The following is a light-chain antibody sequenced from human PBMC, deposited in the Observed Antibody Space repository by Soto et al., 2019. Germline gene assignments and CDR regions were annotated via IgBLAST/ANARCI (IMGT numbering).Light chain of an antibody. V-gene: IGKV1-27*01. CDR3: QKYNSVPWT. CDR2: VAS. J-gene: IGKJ1*01. CDR1: QGISNY. Sequence: DIQMTQSPSSLSAAVGDRVTVTCRASQGISNYLAWYQQKPGKVPKLLIYVASTLQSGVPSRFSGSGSGTDFTLTISSLQPEDVATYYCQKYNSVPWTFGQGTKVEIK.